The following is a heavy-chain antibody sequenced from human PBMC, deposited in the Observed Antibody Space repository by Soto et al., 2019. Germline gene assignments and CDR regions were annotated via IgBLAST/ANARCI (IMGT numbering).Heavy chain of an antibody. CDR3: ARHTPAISISDH. Sequence: SETLSLTCTVSGGSISSGDYYWGWIRQPPGKGLELIGSIYYSGSTYYNPSLKSRVTISVDTSKNQFSLKLSSVTAADTAVYYCARHTPAISISDHWGQGTLVTVS. D-gene: IGHD2-15*01. J-gene: IGHJ4*02. CDR1: GGSISSGDYY. CDR2: IYYSGST. V-gene: IGHV4-39*01.